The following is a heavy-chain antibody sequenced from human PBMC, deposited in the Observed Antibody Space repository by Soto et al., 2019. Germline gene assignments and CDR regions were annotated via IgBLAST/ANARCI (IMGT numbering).Heavy chain of an antibody. CDR3: AKGAWDCSGGSCYSGYYFDY. J-gene: IGHJ4*02. D-gene: IGHD2-15*01. CDR1: GFTFSSYA. CDR2: ISGSGGST. V-gene: IGHV3-23*01. Sequence: EVQLLESGGGLVQPGGSLRLSCAASGFTFSSYAMSWVRQAPGKGLEWVSAISGSGGSTYYADSVKGRFTISRDNSKNTLYLQMNSLRAEDTAVYYCAKGAWDCSGGSCYSGYYFDYWGQGTLVTVSS.